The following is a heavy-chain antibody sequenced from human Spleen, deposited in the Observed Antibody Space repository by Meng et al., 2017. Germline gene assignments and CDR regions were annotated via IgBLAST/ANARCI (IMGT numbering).Heavy chain of an antibody. CDR3: ARDEDISAAGKLFGDY. CDR1: GYNFPDYY. V-gene: IGHV1-2*06. J-gene: IGHJ4*02. Sequence: QVQPVQPGAEVMKPGASVKVSCKPSGYNFPDYYIHWVRRAPGQGLEWMGRINPKSGDTHYAQKFQARVTMTGDTSISTAYMELSGLRSDDTAMYYCARDEDISAAGKLFGDYWGQGTLVTVSS. CDR2: INPKSGDT. D-gene: IGHD6-25*01.